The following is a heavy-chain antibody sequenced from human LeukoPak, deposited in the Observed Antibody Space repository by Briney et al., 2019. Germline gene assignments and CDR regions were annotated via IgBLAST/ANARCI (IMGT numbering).Heavy chain of an antibody. D-gene: IGHD3-10*01. CDR1: GFTFSSYA. Sequence: PGGSLRLSCAASGFTFSSYAMSWIRQPPGKGLEWIGSIYYSGSTYYNPSLKSRVTISVDTSKNQFSLKLSSVTAADTAVYYCARPSYGSGSYYFDYWGQGTLVTVSS. CDR3: ARPSYGSGSYYFDY. V-gene: IGHV4-39*01. CDR2: IYYSGST. J-gene: IGHJ4*02.